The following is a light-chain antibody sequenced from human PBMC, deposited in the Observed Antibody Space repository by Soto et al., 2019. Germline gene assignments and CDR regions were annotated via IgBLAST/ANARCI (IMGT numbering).Light chain of an antibody. Sequence: QSVLTQPASVSGSPGQSITISCTGSSSDVGGYNHVSWYQQHPGKAPKLMIYEVSNRPSGVSNRFSGSKSGNTASLTISGLQAEDEAYYYCSSYTTSTSFILFGGGTKLTVL. J-gene: IGLJ2*01. V-gene: IGLV2-14*01. CDR2: EVS. CDR3: SSYTTSTSFIL. CDR1: SSDVGGYNH.